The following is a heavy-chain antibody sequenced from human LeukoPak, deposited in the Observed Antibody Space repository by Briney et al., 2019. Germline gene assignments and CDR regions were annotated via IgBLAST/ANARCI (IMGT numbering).Heavy chain of an antibody. J-gene: IGHJ3*02. D-gene: IGHD1-26*01. CDR2: IYPGDSDT. CDR1: GYSFTSYW. V-gene: IGHV5-51*01. Sequence: GEPLKISCKGSGYSFTSYWIGWVRQLPAKGLVWMGIIYPGDSDTRYSPSFQGQVTISADKSISTAYLQWSSLKASDTAMYYCARHGRIVGATKGDAFDIWGQGTMVTVSS. CDR3: ARHGRIVGATKGDAFDI.